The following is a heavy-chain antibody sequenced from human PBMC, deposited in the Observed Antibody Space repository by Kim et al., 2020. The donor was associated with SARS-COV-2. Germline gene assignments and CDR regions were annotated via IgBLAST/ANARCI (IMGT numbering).Heavy chain of an antibody. D-gene: IGHD3-9*01. CDR1: GYTFTSYG. CDR2: ISAYNGNT. Sequence: ASVKVSCKASGYTFTSYGISWVRQTPGQGLEWMGWISAYNGNTNYAQKLQGRVTMTTDTSTSTAYMELRSLRSDDTAVYYCARPNYDILTGYSYFDYWGQGPLVTVSS. V-gene: IGHV1-18*04. J-gene: IGHJ4*02. CDR3: ARPNYDILTGYSYFDY.